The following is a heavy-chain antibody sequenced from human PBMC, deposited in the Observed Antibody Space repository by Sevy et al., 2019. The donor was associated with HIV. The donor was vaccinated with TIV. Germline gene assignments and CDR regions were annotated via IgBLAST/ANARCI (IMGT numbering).Heavy chain of an antibody. Sequence: GGSLRLSCAASGFTFDDYAMHWVRQAPGKGLECVSSISWNSDTINYADSVKGRFTISRDNAKNSLCLQMNSLRPENTAFYYCAREEVGPTGYYFDLWGRGTLVTVSS. CDR3: AREEVGPTGYYFDL. J-gene: IGHJ2*01. D-gene: IGHD1-26*01. CDR2: ISWNSDTI. CDR1: GFTFDDYA. V-gene: IGHV3-9*01.